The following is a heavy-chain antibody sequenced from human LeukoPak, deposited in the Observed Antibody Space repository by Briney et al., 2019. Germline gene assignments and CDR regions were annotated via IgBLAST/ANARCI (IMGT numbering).Heavy chain of an antibody. CDR3: ARNTWQWLVRFYFDC. D-gene: IGHD6-19*01. CDR1: GGSFSGYY. J-gene: IGHJ4*02. Sequence: SETLSLTCAVYGGSFSGYYWSWIRQPPGKGLECIGEINHSGSTNYNPSLKSRVTISVDTSKNQFSLKLSSVTAADTAVYYCARNTWQWLVRFYFDCWGQGTLVTVSS. V-gene: IGHV4-34*01. CDR2: INHSGST.